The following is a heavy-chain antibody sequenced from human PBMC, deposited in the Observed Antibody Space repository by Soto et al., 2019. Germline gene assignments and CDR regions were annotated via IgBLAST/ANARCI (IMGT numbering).Heavy chain of an antibody. D-gene: IGHD3-22*01. CDR3: GRLDSSYYFDY. CDR2: ISAYNGNT. J-gene: IGHJ4*02. Sequence: GASVQVSFKASGYTFTSYGISWVRQAPGQGLEWMGWISAYNGNTNYAQELQGRVTMTTDTSTSTAYMELRSLKASDSAMYYCGRLDSSYYFDYWGQGTLVTVSS. V-gene: IGHV1-18*01. CDR1: GYTFTSYG.